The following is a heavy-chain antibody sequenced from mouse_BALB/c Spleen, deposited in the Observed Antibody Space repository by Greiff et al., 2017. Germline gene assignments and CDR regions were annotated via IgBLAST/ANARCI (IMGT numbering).Heavy chain of an antibody. D-gene: IGHD1-1*01. V-gene: IGHV5-6-4*01. J-gene: IGHJ3*01. CDR3: TTYGSGAWFAY. CDR2: ISSGGSYT. Sequence: EVKVVESGGGLVKPGGSLKLSCAASGFTFSSYTMSWVRQTPEKRLEWVATISSGGSYTYYPDSVKGRFTISRDNAKNTLYLQMSSLKSEDTAMYYCTTYGSGAWFAYWGQGTLVTVSA. CDR1: GFTFSSYT.